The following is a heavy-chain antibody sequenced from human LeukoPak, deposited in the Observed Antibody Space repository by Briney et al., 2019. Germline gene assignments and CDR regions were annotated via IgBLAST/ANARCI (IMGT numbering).Heavy chain of an antibody. V-gene: IGHV3-11*01. CDR2: ISSSGSTI. J-gene: IGHJ4*02. D-gene: IGHD3-10*01. CDR1: GFTFSDYY. CDR3: ARAVRGVNHYFDY. Sequence: GGSLRLSCAASGFTFSDYYMSWIRQAPGKGLEWVSYISSSGSTIYFADSVKGRFTISRDNAKNSLYLQMNSLRAEDTAVYYCARAVRGVNHYFDYWGQGTLVTVSS.